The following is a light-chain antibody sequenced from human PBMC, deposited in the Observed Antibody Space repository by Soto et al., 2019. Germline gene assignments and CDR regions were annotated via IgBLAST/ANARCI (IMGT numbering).Light chain of an antibody. CDR3: SSYAGSNNLV. CDR2: EVS. J-gene: IGLJ2*01. CDR1: SSDVGGYNY. V-gene: IGLV2-8*01. Sequence: QSALTQPPSASGSPGQSVTISCTGTSSDVGGYNYISWYQQHPGKAPKLMIYEVSKRPSGVPDRFSGSKSGNTASLTVSWFQAEDEADYYCSSYAGSNNLVFGGGTKLTVL.